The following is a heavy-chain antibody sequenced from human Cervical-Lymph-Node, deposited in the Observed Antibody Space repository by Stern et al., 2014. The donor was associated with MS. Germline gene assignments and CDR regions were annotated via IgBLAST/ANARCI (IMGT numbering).Heavy chain of an antibody. CDR1: GYSFTAYF. CDR3: ARDRGSHSDY. Sequence: VHLVVSGAEVKKPGASVKVSCKASGYSFTAYFIHWVRQAPGQGLEWMGWISTDTGGANYAQRFQGRVTMTRDTSISTTYMELSRLRSDDTAVYYCARDRGSHSDYWGQGTLVTVSS. V-gene: IGHV1-2*02. D-gene: IGHD1-26*01. J-gene: IGHJ4*02. CDR2: ISTDTGGA.